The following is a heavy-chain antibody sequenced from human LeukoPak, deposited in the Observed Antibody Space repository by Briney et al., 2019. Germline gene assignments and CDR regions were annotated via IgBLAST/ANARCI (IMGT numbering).Heavy chain of an antibody. CDR1: GGTFSSYA. D-gene: IGHD3-3*01. CDR3: AREPDHYDFWSGYSDY. J-gene: IGHJ4*02. CDR2: IIPIFGTA. Sequence: ASVKVSCKASGGTFSSYAISWVRQAPGQGLEWMGGIIPIFGTANYAQKFQGRVTITADESTSTAYMELSSLRSEDTAVYYCAREPDHYDFWSGYSDYWGQGTLVTVSS. V-gene: IGHV1-69*13.